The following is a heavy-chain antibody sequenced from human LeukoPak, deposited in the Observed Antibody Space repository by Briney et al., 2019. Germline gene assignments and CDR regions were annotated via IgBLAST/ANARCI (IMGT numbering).Heavy chain of an antibody. CDR1: GFTFSSYS. Sequence: GGSLRLSCAASGFTFSSYSMNWVRQAPGKGLEWVSSISSSSSYIYYADSVKGRFTISRDNAKNSLYLQMNSLGAEDTAVYYCARGAYAYDYVWGSYRYTPYYFDYWGQGTLVTVSS. CDR2: ISSSSSYI. V-gene: IGHV3-21*01. CDR3: ARGAYAYDYVWGSYRYTPYYFDY. D-gene: IGHD3-16*02. J-gene: IGHJ4*02.